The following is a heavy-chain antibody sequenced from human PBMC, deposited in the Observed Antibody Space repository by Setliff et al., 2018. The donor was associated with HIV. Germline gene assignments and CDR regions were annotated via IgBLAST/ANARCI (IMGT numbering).Heavy chain of an antibody. V-gene: IGHV3-7*01. CDR2: IKEDGREK. CDR3: ATFADGPDS. CDR1: GFSFSNSW. Sequence: GGSLRLSCAASGFSFSNSWMTWVRQAPGKGLEWVAIIKEDGREKYYVGSVKGRFTISRDNAKRSLYLQMNRLKTDDTAFYYCATFADGPDSWGQGTLVNRLL. D-gene: IGHD3-3*01. J-gene: IGHJ4*02.